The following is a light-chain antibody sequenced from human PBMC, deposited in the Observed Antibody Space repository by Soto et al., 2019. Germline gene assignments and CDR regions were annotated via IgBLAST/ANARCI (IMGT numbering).Light chain of an antibody. CDR2: TAF. Sequence: EIVLTQSPATLSLSPGERATLSCRANESVSSYLAWYQQKPGQAPRLLIYTAFNRATGIPARFSGSGFGTAFILTISSLEPEDFAVYYCQQRIDWPCTFGQGTRLEMK. CDR3: QQRIDWPCT. V-gene: IGKV3-11*01. J-gene: IGKJ5*01. CDR1: ESVSSY.